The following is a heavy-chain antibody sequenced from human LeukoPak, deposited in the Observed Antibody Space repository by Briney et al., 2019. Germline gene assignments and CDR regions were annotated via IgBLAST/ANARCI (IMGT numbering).Heavy chain of an antibody. Sequence: GGSLRLSCAASGFTFSNAWMSWVRQAPGKGLEWVGRIKSKTDGGTTDYAAPVKGRFTISRDDSKNTLYLQMNSLKTEDTAVYYCTTVVRITMVRGVISYYYYYMDVWGKRTTVTVSS. CDR2: IKSKTDGGTT. V-gene: IGHV3-15*01. CDR3: TTVVRITMVRGVISYYYYYMDV. D-gene: IGHD3-10*01. CDR1: GFTFSNAW. J-gene: IGHJ6*03.